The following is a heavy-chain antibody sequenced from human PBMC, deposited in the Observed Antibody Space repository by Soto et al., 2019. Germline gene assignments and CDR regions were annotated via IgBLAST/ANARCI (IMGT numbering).Heavy chain of an antibody. V-gene: IGHV4-59*01. CDR1: GGSISSYY. J-gene: IGHJ5*02. CDR3: ARFVAAAGTRVPYNWFDP. CDR2: IYYSGST. Sequence: QVQLQESGPGLVKPSETLSLTCTVSGGSISSYYWSWIRQPPGKGLEWIGYIYYSGSTNYNPSLKSRVTISVDTSKNQFSLKLSSVTAADTAVYYCARFVAAAGTRVPYNWFDPWGQGTLVTVSS. D-gene: IGHD6-13*01.